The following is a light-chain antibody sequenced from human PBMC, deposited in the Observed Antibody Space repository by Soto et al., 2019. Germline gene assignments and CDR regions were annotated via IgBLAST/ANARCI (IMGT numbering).Light chain of an antibody. Sequence: QSALTQPASVSESPGQSITISCTGTSSDVGASDFVSWYQQHPGKAPELIIYEISNRPSGVSSRFSGSKSGNTASLTISGLQAEDESDYYCSSYTTSHTLVFSGGTKLTVL. CDR1: SSDVGASDF. CDR3: SSYTTSHTLV. CDR2: EIS. V-gene: IGLV2-14*01. J-gene: IGLJ2*01.